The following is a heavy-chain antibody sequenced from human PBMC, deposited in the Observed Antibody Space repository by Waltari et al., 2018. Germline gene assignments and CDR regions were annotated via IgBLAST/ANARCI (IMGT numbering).Heavy chain of an antibody. Sequence: VQLVDSGGDMVQPGGSLRLSCAASGLTFTSYAMHWVRQAPGKGLECVSGISGAGMTTYYADSVRGRFTISRDNAKNTVYLQMDSLRVEDTAVYYCAKDVALLVVPAAHDWFDPWGQGTLVTVSS. J-gene: IGHJ5*02. CDR2: ISGAGMTT. CDR1: GLTFTSYA. CDR3: AKDVALLVVPAAHDWFDP. V-gene: IGHV3-23*04. D-gene: IGHD2-2*01.